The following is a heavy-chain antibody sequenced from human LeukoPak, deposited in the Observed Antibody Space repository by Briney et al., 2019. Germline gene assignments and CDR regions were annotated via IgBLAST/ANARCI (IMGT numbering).Heavy chain of an antibody. CDR1: GYTFSTYD. CDR2: ISAYNGNT. D-gene: IGHD3-9*01. J-gene: IGHJ4*02. V-gene: IGHV1-18*01. CDR3: ARGYYDILTGFDY. Sequence: ASVKVSCKASGYTFSTYDINWVRQAPGQGLEWMGWISAYNGNTNYAQKLQGRVTMTTDTSTSTAYMELRSLRSDDTAVYYCARGYYDILTGFDYWGQGTLVTVSS.